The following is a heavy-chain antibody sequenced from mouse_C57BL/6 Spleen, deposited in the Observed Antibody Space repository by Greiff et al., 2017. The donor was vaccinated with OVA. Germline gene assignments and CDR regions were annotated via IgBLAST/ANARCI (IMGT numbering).Heavy chain of an antibody. CDR2: IYPGDGDT. J-gene: IGHJ2*01. V-gene: IGHV1-80*01. CDR3: AREETTANPFDY. Sequence: VKLQESGAELVKPGASVKISCKASGYAFSSYWMNWVKQRHGKGLEWIGQIYPGDGDTNYNGKFKGKATLTADKSSSTAYMQLSSLTSEDSAVYFCAREETTANPFDYWGQGTTLTVSS. D-gene: IGHD1-2*01. CDR1: GYAFSSYW.